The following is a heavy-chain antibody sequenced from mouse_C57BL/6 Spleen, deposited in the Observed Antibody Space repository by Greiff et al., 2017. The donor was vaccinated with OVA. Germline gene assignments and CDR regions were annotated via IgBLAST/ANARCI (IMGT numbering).Heavy chain of an antibody. V-gene: IGHV2-4*01. Sequence: VQLQQSGPGLVQPSPSLSITCTVSGFSLTSYGVHWVRQPPGNGLEWLGVIWSGGSTDYNAAFISRLSISKDNSKSQVFFKMNSLQADNTAIYYCANWDVGFAYWGQGTLVTVSA. CDR3: ANWDVGFAY. CDR1: GFSLTSYG. D-gene: IGHD4-1*01. J-gene: IGHJ3*01. CDR2: IWSGGST.